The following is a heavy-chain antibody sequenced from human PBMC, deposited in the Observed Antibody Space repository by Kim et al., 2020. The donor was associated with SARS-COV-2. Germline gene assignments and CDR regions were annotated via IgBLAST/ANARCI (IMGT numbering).Heavy chain of an antibody. CDR3: AIQAAIPTKNWFDP. D-gene: IGHD2-2*01. Sequence: AVSVKSRITINPDTSKNQFSLQLNSVTPEDTAVYYCAIQAAIPTKNWFDPWGQGTLVTVSS. V-gene: IGHV6-1*01. J-gene: IGHJ5*02.